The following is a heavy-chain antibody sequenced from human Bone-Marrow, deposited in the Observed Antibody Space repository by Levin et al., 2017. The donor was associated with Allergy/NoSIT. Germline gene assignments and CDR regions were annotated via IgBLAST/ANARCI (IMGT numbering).Heavy chain of an antibody. CDR3: AKMYKKKPAISLVRGVAGRYYYYVMDV. J-gene: IGHJ6*02. CDR2: VSYDGSRK. V-gene: IGHV3-30*18. CDR1: GFTFSNYG. D-gene: IGHD3-10*01. Sequence: QPGGSLRLSCGVSGFTFSNYGIHWVRQAPGKGLEWVAVVSYDGSRKYHADSVKGRFTISRDNSKNTAYLQMNTLRPDDTAVYYCAKMYKKKPAISLVRGVAGRYYYYVMDVWGRGTTVTVSS.